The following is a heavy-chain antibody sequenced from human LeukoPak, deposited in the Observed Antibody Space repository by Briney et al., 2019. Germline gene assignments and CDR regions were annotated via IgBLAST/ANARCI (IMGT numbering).Heavy chain of an antibody. D-gene: IGHD2-21*02. CDR2: ISAYNGNT. CDR3: AREYRIVVVTAIHNWFDP. Sequence: GASVKVSCKASGYTFTSYGISWVRQAPGQGLEWMGWISAYNGNTNYAQKLQGRVTMTTDTSTSTAYMELRSLRSDDTAVYHCAREYRIVVVTAIHNWFDPWGQGTLVTVSS. CDR1: GYTFTSYG. J-gene: IGHJ5*02. V-gene: IGHV1-18*01.